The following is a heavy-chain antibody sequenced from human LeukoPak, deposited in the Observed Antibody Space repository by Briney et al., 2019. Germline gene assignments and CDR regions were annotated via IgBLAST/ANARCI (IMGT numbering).Heavy chain of an antibody. CDR1: GFTFGDYA. CDR2: IRSKAYGGTT. V-gene: IGHV3-49*03. Sequence: GRSLRLSCTASGFTFGDYAMSWFRQAPGRGLEWVGFIRSKAYGGTTEYAASVKGRFTISRDDSKSIAYLQMNSLKTEDTAVYYCTREGLVGANGEPYDYWGQGTLVTVSS. CDR3: TREGLVGANGEPYDY. D-gene: IGHD1-26*01. J-gene: IGHJ4*02.